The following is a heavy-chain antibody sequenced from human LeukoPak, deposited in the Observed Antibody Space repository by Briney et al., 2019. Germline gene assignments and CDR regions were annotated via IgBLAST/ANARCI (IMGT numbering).Heavy chain of an antibody. CDR2: ISWDGGST. CDR3: AVDAFDI. CDR1: GFTFCDYN. J-gene: IGHJ3*02. Sequence: GGSLRLSCAASGFTFCDYNMHWVRQAPGKGLEWVSLISWDGGSTYYADSVKGRFTISRDNSKNSLYLQMNSLRTEDTALYYCAVDAFDIWGQGTMVTVSS. V-gene: IGHV3-43*01.